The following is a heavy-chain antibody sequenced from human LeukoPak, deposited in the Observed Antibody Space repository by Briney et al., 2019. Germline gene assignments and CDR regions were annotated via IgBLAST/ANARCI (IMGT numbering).Heavy chain of an antibody. D-gene: IGHD1-26*01. V-gene: IGHV1-18*01. CDR1: GYSFTSYL. CDR2: ISGHNGNT. CDR3: ARDLKPVVRGSYYYDY. J-gene: IGHJ4*02. Sequence: GASVKVSCKASGYSFTSYLISWVRQVPGQGLEWMGWISGHNGNTDYAQKFKDRVTLTTDTSSSTAYMELRSLTSDDTAVYYCARDLKPVVRGSYYYDYWGQGTLVTVSS.